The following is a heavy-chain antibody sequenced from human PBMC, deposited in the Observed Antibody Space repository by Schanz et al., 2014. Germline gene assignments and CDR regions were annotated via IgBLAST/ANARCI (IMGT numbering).Heavy chain of an antibody. J-gene: IGHJ6*03. CDR2: IPWNGAAI. V-gene: IGHV3-9*01. Sequence: EVHLLESGGGLVQPGGSLRLSCAASGFGFSSHSFNWVRQAPGKGLEWVSNIPWNGAAIGYAGSVRGRFTISRDSAKNSLYLQMNSLRPEDTALYYCAKGSRSGSKVMDVWGKGTTVTVSS. CDR3: AKGSRSGSKVMDV. CDR1: GFGFSSHS. D-gene: IGHD3-10*01.